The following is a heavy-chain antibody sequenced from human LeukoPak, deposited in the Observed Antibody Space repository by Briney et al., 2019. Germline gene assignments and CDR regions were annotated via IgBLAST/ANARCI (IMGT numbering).Heavy chain of an antibody. CDR3: ARGQDYYDSSGYWGY. J-gene: IGHJ4*02. Sequence: GASVKVSCKASGYTFTSYGISWVRQASGQGLEGMGRISAYNGNTNYAQKLQGRVTMTTDTSTSTAYMELRSLRSDDTAVYYCARGQDYYDSSGYWGYWGQGTLVTVSS. V-gene: IGHV1-18*01. CDR1: GYTFTSYG. CDR2: ISAYNGNT. D-gene: IGHD3-22*01.